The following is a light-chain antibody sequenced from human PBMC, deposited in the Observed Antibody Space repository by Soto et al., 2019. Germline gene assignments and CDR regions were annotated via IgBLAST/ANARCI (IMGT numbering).Light chain of an antibody. CDR2: GAS. Sequence: EIVLTQSPGTLSLSPGERATLSCRASQIISSTYLGWYQQKPGQAPRLLIYGASSRATGIPDRFSGSGSGTDFTLTISRLEPEDFAVYYCQQYGNAPFTFGPGTKVDIK. J-gene: IGKJ3*01. CDR1: QIISSTY. V-gene: IGKV3-20*01. CDR3: QQYGNAPFT.